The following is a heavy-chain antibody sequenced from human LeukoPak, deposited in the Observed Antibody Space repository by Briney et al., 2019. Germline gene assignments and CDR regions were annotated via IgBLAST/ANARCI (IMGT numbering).Heavy chain of an antibody. Sequence: SETLSLTCAVYGGSFSGYYWSWIRQPPGKGLEWIGEINHSGSTNYNPSLKSRVTISVDTSKNQFSLKLSSVTAADTAVYYCARGRRLYGMDVWGQGTTVTVSS. CDR3: ARGRRLYGMDV. V-gene: IGHV4-34*01. CDR1: GGSFSGYY. CDR2: INHSGST. J-gene: IGHJ6*02.